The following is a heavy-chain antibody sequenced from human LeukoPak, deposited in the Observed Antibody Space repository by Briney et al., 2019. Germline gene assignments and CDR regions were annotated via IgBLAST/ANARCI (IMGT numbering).Heavy chain of an antibody. D-gene: IGHD1-20*01. V-gene: IGHV1-3*01. Sequence: ASVKVSCKASGYTFTSYAMHWVRQAPGQRLEWMGWINAGNGNTKYSQKFQGRVTITRDTSASTAYMELSSLRSEDTAVYYCARGGRETLVARERTLSITGNWFDPWGQGTLVTVSS. CDR2: INAGNGNT. CDR3: ARGGRETLVARERTLSITGNWFDP. J-gene: IGHJ5*02. CDR1: GYTFTSYA.